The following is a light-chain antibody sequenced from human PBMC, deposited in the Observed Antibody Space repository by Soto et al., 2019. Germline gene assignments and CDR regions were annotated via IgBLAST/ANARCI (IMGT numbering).Light chain of an antibody. J-gene: IGKJ3*01. CDR3: QQYNDSPLT. V-gene: IGKV3-20*01. Sequence: EIVWTQSPGTLSLSPGERATLSCRASQTLSTNSLAWYQQRPGQTPRLLIYSASTRDTDIPDRFNGSGSGTDFALTISRLEPEDVALYYCQQYNDSPLTFGPGTKVDVK. CDR2: SAS. CDR1: QTLSTNS.